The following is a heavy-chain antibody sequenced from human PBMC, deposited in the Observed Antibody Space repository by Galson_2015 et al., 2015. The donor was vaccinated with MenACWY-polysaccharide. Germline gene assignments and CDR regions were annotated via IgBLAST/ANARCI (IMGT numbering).Heavy chain of an antibody. CDR2: IDPDGTTT. CDR3: ARGGGDGFP. Sequence: SLRLSCAASGFSFSSYWMHWVRQVPGMGLAWVSQIDPDGTTTEYADSVKGRFTISRDNAKNTLYLQLNSLRAEDLGIYHCARGGGDGFPWGQGSLVTVSS. CDR1: GFSFSSYW. J-gene: IGHJ5*02. D-gene: IGHD3-16*01. V-gene: IGHV3-74*01.